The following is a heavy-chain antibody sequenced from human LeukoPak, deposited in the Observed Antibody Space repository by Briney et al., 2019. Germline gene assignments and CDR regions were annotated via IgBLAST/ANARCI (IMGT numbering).Heavy chain of an antibody. D-gene: IGHD3-22*01. Sequence: SETLSLTCAVYGGSFSGYYWSWIRQPQGKGLEWSGEINHSGSTNYNPSLKRRVTISVDTSKNQFSLKLSSVTAADTAVYYCASGVGSSVYYYWGQGIRVTVSS. CDR1: GGSFSGYY. CDR3: ASGVGSSVYYY. CDR2: INHSGST. J-gene: IGHJ4*02. V-gene: IGHV4-34*01.